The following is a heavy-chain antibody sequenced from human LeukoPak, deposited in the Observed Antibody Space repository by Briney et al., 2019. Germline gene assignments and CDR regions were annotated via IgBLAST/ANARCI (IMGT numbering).Heavy chain of an antibody. D-gene: IGHD6-13*01. CDR1: GYSFTSYW. Sequence: GESLKISCQGSGYSFTSYWIGWVRQMPGKGLEWMGIIDSGDSNTRYSPSFQGQVTISADKSISTAYLQWSSLKASDTAMYYCARTTTPLLAAALDSWGQGTLVTVSS. CDR2: IDSGDSNT. J-gene: IGHJ4*02. V-gene: IGHV5-51*01. CDR3: ARTTTPLLAAALDS.